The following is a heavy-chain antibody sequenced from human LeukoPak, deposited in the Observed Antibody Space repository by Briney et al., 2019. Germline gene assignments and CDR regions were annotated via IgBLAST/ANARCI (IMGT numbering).Heavy chain of an antibody. Sequence: PGRSLRLSCAASGFTFNSYAMHWVRQAPGKGLEWVAVISYDGSNKYYADSVKGRFTISRDNSKNTLYLQMNSLRAEDTAVYYCARSYNWNDVFDYWGQGTLVTVSS. CDR1: GFTFNSYA. CDR2: ISYDGSNK. D-gene: IGHD1-1*01. CDR3: ARSYNWNDVFDY. V-gene: IGHV3-30-3*01. J-gene: IGHJ4*02.